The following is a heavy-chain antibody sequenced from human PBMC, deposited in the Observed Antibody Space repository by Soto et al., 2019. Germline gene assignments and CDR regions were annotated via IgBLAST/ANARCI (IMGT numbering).Heavy chain of an antibody. J-gene: IGHJ4*02. D-gene: IGHD3-22*01. Sequence: LRLSCAASGFTFSSYAMHWVRQGPGKGLEWVAVISYDGSNKNYADSVKGRFTISRDNSKNTLYLQMNSLRAEDTAVYYCARGRGHVIVLVQYYFDNWGQGILVTVSS. CDR2: ISYDGSNK. CDR1: GFTFSSYA. CDR3: ARGRGHVIVLVQYYFDN. V-gene: IGHV3-30-3*01.